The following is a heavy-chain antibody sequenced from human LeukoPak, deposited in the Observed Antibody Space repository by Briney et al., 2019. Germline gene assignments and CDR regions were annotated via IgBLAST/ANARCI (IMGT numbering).Heavy chain of an antibody. Sequence: PGGSLRLSCAASGFTFTTYAMSWVRQTPGKGLEWVSTFCGSVDTTYHADSVKGRCTISRDNSKNTVYLQMNSLRAEDTAIYYCAKAAAGTCSGARCYYFDSWGQGTPVTVSS. D-gene: IGHD2-15*01. CDR3: AKAAAGTCSGARCYYFDS. CDR2: FCGSVDTT. V-gene: IGHV3-23*01. J-gene: IGHJ4*02. CDR1: GFTFTTYA.